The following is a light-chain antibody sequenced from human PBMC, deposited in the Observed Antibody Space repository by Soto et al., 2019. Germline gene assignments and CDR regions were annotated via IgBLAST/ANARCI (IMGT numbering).Light chain of an antibody. CDR1: QGVGSSY. CDR2: GAS. V-gene: IGKV3-20*01. J-gene: IGKJ5*01. Sequence: EIVLTQSPGTLSLSPGERATLSCRASQGVGSSYLAWYQQKPGQAPRLLIYGASSRATGAQDRFSGSGSGTDFTLTISRLEPEDFAMFYCQQYGSTPRTFGQGTRLEIK. CDR3: QQYGSTPRT.